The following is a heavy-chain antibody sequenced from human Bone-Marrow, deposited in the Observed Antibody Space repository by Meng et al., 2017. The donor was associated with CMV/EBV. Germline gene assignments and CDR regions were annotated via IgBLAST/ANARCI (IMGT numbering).Heavy chain of an antibody. V-gene: IGHV3-64*02. D-gene: IGHD3-22*01. J-gene: IGHJ4*02. CDR2: ISSNGGST. CDR3: ARDVGPADSSGFLAPVLDY. CDR1: GFTFSSYA. Sequence: GESLKISCAASGFTFSSYAMHWVRQAPGKGLEYVSAISSNGGSTYYADSVKGRFTISRDNSKNTLYLQMGSLRAEDMAVYYCARDVGPADSSGFLAPVLDYWGQGTLVTVSS.